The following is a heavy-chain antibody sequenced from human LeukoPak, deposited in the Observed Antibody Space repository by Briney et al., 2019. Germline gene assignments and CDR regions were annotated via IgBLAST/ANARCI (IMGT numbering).Heavy chain of an antibody. V-gene: IGHV1-8*01. J-gene: IGHJ3*02. CDR2: MNPKSGNK. Sequence: ASVKASCKASGYTFTRHDVNWVRQAAGQGLEWMGWMNPKSGNKGYAQKLQGRVTMTTDSSTNTAYMELSSLSSEDTALYYCARAIPFRYLLGGDYYERSSHGFDIWGQGTMVTVSS. CDR3: ARAIPFRYLLGGDYYERSSHGFDI. D-gene: IGHD2-21*02. CDR1: GYTFTRHD.